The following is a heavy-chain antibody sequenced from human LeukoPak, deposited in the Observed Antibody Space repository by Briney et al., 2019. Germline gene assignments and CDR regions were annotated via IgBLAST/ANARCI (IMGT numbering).Heavy chain of an antibody. V-gene: IGHV4-39*01. CDR2: IYYSGST. CDR3: ARHDGYNYYFDY. D-gene: IGHD5-24*01. Sequence: SKTLSLTCTVSGGSISSSSYYWGWIRQPPGKGLEWIGSIYYSGSTYYNPSLKSRVTISVDTSKNQFSLKLSSVTAAGTAVYYCARHDGYNYYFDYWGQGTLVTVSS. J-gene: IGHJ4*02. CDR1: GGSISSSSYY.